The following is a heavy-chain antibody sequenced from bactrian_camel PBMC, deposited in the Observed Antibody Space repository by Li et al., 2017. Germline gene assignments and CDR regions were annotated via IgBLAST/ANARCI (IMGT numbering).Heavy chain of an antibody. CDR2: INSAGAST. CDR1: GFTFSNYW. J-gene: IGHJ4*01. Sequence: HVQLVESGGGSVQAGGSLRLSCAASGFTFSNYWMYWVRQAPGKGLEWVSSINSAGASTYAADFVKGRFTISLVNANDTMYLQMNNLQPEDTGMYYCAFDYGAVHRAGPHELRHWGQGTQVTVS. D-gene: IGHD1*01. V-gene: IGHV3S1*01. CDR3: AFDYGAVHRAGPHELRH.